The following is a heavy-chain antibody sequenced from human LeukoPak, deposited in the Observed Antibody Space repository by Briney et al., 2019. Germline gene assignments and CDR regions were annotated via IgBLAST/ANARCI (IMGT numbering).Heavy chain of an antibody. CDR3: ARDRSFIVVVPAAYFDY. J-gene: IGHJ4*02. CDR1: GYTFTGYY. D-gene: IGHD2-2*01. V-gene: IGHV1-2*02. CDR2: INPNSGGT. Sequence: GASVKVSCKASGYTFTGYYMHWVRQAPGQGLEWMGWINPNSGGTNYAQKFQGRVTMTRDTSISTAYMELSRLRSDDTAVYYCARDRSFIVVVPAAYFDYWGQGTLVTVSS.